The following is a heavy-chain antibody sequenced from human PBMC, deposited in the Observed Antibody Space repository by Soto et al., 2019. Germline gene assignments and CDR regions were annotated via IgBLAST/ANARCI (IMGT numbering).Heavy chain of an antibody. CDR1: GFTFSSYW. Sequence: GESLKISCAASGFTFSSYWMHWVRQAPGKGLVWVSRINSDGSSTSYADSVKGRFTISRDNAKNTLYLQMNSLRAEDTAVYYCARGALGVPGTYWGQGTLVTVSS. CDR2: INSDGSST. D-gene: IGHD3-16*01. V-gene: IGHV3-74*01. CDR3: ARGALGVPGTY. J-gene: IGHJ4*02.